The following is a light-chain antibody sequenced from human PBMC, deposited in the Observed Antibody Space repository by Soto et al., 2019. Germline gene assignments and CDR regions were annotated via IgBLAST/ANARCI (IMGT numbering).Light chain of an antibody. CDR1: SSYIGAGYD. J-gene: IGLJ2*01. V-gene: IGLV1-40*01. Sequence: QSVLTQPPSVSGAPGQRVTISCTGSSSYIGAGYDVHWYQQLPGTAPKLLIYANTNRPSGVPDRFSSSKSGTSASLAITGLQAEDEADYYCQSYDDSLGGHVIFGGGTQLTVL. CDR3: QSYDDSLGGHVI. CDR2: ANT.